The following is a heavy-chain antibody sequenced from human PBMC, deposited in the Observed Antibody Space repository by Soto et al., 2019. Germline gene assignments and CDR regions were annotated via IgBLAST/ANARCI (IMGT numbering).Heavy chain of an antibody. CDR2: ISSGSSYI. V-gene: IGHV3-21*03. Sequence: GGSLRLSCAASGFTFSSYSMNWVRQAPGKGLEWVSSISSGSSYIYYADSVKGRFTISRDNAKNSLYLQMNSLKTEDTAVYYCTRAKSGTFERTDYWGQGTLVTVSS. CDR1: GFTFSSYS. D-gene: IGHD3-9*01. J-gene: IGHJ4*02. CDR3: TRAKSGTFERTDY.